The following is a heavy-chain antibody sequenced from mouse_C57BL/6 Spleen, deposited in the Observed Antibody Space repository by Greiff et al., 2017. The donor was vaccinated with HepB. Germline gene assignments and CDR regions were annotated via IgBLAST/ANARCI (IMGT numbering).Heavy chain of an antibody. Sequence: QVQLQQSGAELVKPGASVKMSCKASGYTFTSYWITWVKQRPGQGLEWIGDIYPGSGSTNYNEKFKSKATLTVDTSSSTAYMQLSSLTSEDSAVYYCARWDYGYPWFAYWGQGTLVTVSA. D-gene: IGHD2-2*01. CDR1: GYTFTSYW. V-gene: IGHV1-55*01. J-gene: IGHJ3*01. CDR3: ARWDYGYPWFAY. CDR2: IYPGSGST.